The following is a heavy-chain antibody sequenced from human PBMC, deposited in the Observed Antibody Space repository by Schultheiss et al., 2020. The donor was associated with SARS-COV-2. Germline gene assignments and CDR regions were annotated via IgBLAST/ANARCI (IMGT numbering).Heavy chain of an antibody. CDR2: INPNSGGT. D-gene: IGHD4-11*01. CDR1: GYTFTSYG. J-gene: IGHJ6*02. V-gene: IGHV1-8*03. Sequence: ASVKVSCKASGYTFTSYGISWVRQAPGQGLEWMGWINPNSGGTNYAQKFQERVTITRDMSTSTAYMELSSLRSEDTAVYYCAAETTVTTYGMDVWGQGTTVTVSS. CDR3: AAETTVTTYGMDV.